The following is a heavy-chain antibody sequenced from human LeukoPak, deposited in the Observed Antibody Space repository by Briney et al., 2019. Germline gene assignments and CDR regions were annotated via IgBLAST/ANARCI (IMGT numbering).Heavy chain of an antibody. J-gene: IGHJ5*01. CDR2: MNPNSGKS. Sequence: ASVKASCKASGYSFTTHDINWVRQSTGQGLEWMGWMNPNSGKSGYAQKFQGRVTMTRDTSISTVYMELSSLGSDDTAAYYCARESGLTDNWLDSWGQGTLVIVSS. CDR1: GYSFTTHD. V-gene: IGHV1-8*01. CDR3: ARESGLTDNWLDS. D-gene: IGHD5-12*01.